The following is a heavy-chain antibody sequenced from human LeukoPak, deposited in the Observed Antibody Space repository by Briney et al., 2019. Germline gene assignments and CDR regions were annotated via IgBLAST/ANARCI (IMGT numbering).Heavy chain of an antibody. CDR3: ASGESFAFDV. J-gene: IGHJ3*01. V-gene: IGHV3-23*01. Sequence: GGSLRLSCAASGLIFSSYDMGWVRQAPGKGLEWVSSISRAGDRTYSDDSVKSWFTMSRDNSRNTMYLQMNSLRAEYTAVYYCASGESFAFDVWGQGTRVTVSS. CDR1: GLIFSSYD. CDR2: ISRAGDRT. D-gene: IGHD5-12*01.